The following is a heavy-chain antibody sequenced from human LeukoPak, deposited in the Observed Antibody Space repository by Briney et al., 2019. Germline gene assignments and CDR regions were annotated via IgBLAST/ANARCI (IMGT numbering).Heavy chain of an antibody. V-gene: IGHV1-46*01. Sequence: ASVKVSCKASGYTFTGYYMHWVRQAPGQGLEWMGIINPSGGSTSYAQKFQGRVTMTRDTSTSTAYMELSSLRSEDTAVYYCATRTYYYDSSGNMDYWGQGTLVTVSS. CDR2: INPSGGST. CDR1: GYTFTGYY. CDR3: ATRTYYYDSSGNMDY. J-gene: IGHJ4*02. D-gene: IGHD3-22*01.